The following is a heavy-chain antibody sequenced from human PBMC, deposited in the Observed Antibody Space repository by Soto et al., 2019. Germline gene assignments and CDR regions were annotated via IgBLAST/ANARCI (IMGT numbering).Heavy chain of an antibody. CDR1: GFTFSNYW. D-gene: IGHD4-4*01. J-gene: IGHJ4*02. V-gene: IGHV3-7*03. CDR3: ARDRAYSRFDY. CDR2: IKQDGSET. Sequence: GGSLRLSCAASGFTFSNYWMAWVRQAPGKGLEWVANIKQDGSETNFVDSVKGRFTISRDNAKNALFLQMNSLRVEDTAVYFCARDRAYSRFDYWGQGSLVTVSS.